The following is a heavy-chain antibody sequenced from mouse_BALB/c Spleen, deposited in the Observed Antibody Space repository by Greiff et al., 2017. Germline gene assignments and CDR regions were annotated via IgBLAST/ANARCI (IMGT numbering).Heavy chain of an antibody. D-gene: IGHD1-1*01. CDR1: GFTFSSYG. Sequence: EVHLVESGGDLVKPGGSLKLSCAASGFTFSSYGMSWVRQTPDKSLEWVATISSGGSYTYYPDSVKGRFTISRDNAKNTLYLQMSSLKSEDTAMYYCARHNGSSRAWFAYWGQGTLVTVSA. CDR2: ISSGGSYT. J-gene: IGHJ3*01. V-gene: IGHV5-6*01. CDR3: ARHNGSSRAWFAY.